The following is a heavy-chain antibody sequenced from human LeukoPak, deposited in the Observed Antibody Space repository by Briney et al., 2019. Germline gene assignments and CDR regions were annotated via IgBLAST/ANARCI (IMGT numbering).Heavy chain of an antibody. CDR3: ASGEYGDYMDY. Sequence: PSETLSLTCTVSGGSISSYYWSWIRQPPGKGLEWIGYIYYSGSTNYNPSLKSRVTISVDTSKNQFSLKLSSVTAADTAVYYCASGEYGDYMDYWGQGTLVTVAS. J-gene: IGHJ4*02. V-gene: IGHV4-59*08. CDR2: IYYSGST. CDR1: GGSISSYY. D-gene: IGHD4-17*01.